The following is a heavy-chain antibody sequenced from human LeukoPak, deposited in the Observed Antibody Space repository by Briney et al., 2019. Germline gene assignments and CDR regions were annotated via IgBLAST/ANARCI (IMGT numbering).Heavy chain of an antibody. Sequence: PGGSLRLSCAASGFTFSNYWMHWVRQAPGEGLVWVSRIESDGSSTSYADSVKGRFTISRDNAKNTLYLQMNSLRAEDTAEYFCTRGGIAVTGTLRYDYWGQGTLVTVSS. V-gene: IGHV3-74*01. CDR3: TRGGIAVTGTLRYDY. CDR2: IESDGSST. CDR1: GFTFSNYW. D-gene: IGHD6-19*01. J-gene: IGHJ4*02.